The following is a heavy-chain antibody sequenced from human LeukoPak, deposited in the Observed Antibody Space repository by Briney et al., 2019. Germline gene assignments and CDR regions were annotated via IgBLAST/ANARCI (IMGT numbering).Heavy chain of an antibody. CDR2: ISSSGSTI. V-gene: IGHV3-11*01. CDR1: GATFSDNY. CDR3: AKPHSKVVPAALYFDY. D-gene: IGHD2-2*01. Sequence: GGSLRLSCAASGATFSDNYMSWIRQAPGKGLEWVSYISSSGSTIYYADSVKGRFTISRDNAKNSLYLQMNSLRAEDTAVYYCAKPHSKVVPAALYFDYWGQGTLVTVSS. J-gene: IGHJ4*02.